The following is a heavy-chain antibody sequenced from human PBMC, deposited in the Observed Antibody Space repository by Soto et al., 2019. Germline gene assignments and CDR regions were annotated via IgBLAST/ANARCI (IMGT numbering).Heavy chain of an antibody. CDR2: TGDSGDDT. CDR3: AKVHNCYIYYYYGLDV. J-gene: IGHJ6*02. V-gene: IGHV3-23*01. CDR1: GFIFSSYA. Sequence: EVQLLESGGGVVQPGGSLRLSCAASGFIFSSYAMTWVRQAPGKGLEWVSTTGDSGDDTYYADSVKGRFTISRDNSKDTLYLQMNSQRAEDTARYYCAKVHNCYIYYYYGLDVWGQGTTVTVSS. D-gene: IGHD2-15*01.